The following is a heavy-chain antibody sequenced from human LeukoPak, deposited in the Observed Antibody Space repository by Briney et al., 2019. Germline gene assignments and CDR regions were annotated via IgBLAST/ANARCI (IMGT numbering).Heavy chain of an antibody. D-gene: IGHD3-10*01. CDR1: GFTFDDYG. J-gene: IGHJ4*02. Sequence: GGSLRLSCAASGFTFDDYGMSWVRQAPGKGLEWVSGINWNGGSTGYADSVKGRFTISRDNSKNTLYLQMNSLRAEDTAMYYCATIRGSIMVRGIIIEGYYFDNWGQGTLVSVSS. V-gene: IGHV3-20*04. CDR2: INWNGGST. CDR3: ATIRGSIMVRGIIIEGYYFDN.